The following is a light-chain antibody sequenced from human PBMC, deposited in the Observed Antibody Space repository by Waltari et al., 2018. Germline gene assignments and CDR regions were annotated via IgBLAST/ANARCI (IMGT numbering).Light chain of an antibody. Sequence: DIVLTQSPSSLSTSVGDRVSITCRASQNVDRYLNWYQQKPGTAPRLLVSGASSLQSGVPSRFSGGGSGTDFTLTISGLEPEDFASYYCQQTSSTPFTFGGGTNVEIK. J-gene: IGKJ4*01. CDR3: QQTSSTPFT. V-gene: IGKV1-39*01. CDR1: QNVDRY. CDR2: GAS.